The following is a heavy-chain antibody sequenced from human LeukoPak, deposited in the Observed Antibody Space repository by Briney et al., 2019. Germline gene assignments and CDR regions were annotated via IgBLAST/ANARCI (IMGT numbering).Heavy chain of an antibody. CDR3: ARDGVGYYDSSGYYYFQH. CDR2: IHPRRGDT. J-gene: IGHJ1*01. CDR1: GYSFTALY. Sequence: GASVKVSCKTSGYSFTALYIHWVRQAPGQGLEWMGWIHPRRGDTNYAQKFQGRVTMTRDTSISTAYMELSRLRSDDTAVYYCARDGVGYYDSSGYYYFQHWGQGTLVTVSS. D-gene: IGHD3-22*01. V-gene: IGHV1-2*02.